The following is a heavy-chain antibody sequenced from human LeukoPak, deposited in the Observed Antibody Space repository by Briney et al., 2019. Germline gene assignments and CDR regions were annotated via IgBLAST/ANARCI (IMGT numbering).Heavy chain of an antibody. CDR3: ARDRDFDY. V-gene: IGHV4-61*01. Sequence: SETLSLTCTVSGDSITNSRFYWSWIRQPPGKGLEWIGYIYYSGSTNYNPSLKSRVTISVDTSKNQFSLKLSSVTAADTAVYYCARDRDFDYWGQGTLVTVSS. J-gene: IGHJ4*02. CDR2: IYYSGST. CDR1: GDSITNSRFY.